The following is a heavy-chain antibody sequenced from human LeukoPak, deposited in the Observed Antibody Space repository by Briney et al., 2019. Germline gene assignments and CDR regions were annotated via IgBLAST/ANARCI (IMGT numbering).Heavy chain of an antibody. Sequence: GGSLRLSCAASGFTVSSNYMSWVRQAPGKGLEWVSGISGSGGNTYYADSVKGRFTISRDNSKNTLYLQMNSLRAEDTAVYYCAKALRGYCSSTSCPTHAFDIWGQGTMVTVSS. CDR3: AKALRGYCSSTSCPTHAFDI. CDR1: GFTVSSNY. D-gene: IGHD2-2*01. CDR2: ISGSGGNT. V-gene: IGHV3-23*01. J-gene: IGHJ3*02.